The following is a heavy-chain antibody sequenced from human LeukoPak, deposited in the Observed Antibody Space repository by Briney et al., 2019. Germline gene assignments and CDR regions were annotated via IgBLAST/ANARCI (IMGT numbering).Heavy chain of an antibody. CDR2: IIPIFGTA. D-gene: IGHD3-10*01. J-gene: IGHJ3*02. Sequence: GASVKVSCKASGGTFSSYAISWVRQAPGQGLEWMGGIIPIFGTANYAQKYQGRVTITTDESTSTAYMELSSLRSEDTAVYYCAFAYYYGSGSSQGGPFDIWGQGIMVTVSS. CDR3: AFAYYYGSGSSQGGPFDI. CDR1: GGTFSSYA. V-gene: IGHV1-69*05.